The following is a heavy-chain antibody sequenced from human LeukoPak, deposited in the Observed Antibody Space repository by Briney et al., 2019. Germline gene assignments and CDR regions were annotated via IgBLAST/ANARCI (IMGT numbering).Heavy chain of an antibody. V-gene: IGHV3-74*01. CDR1: GFTLSRHW. Sequence: GGSLRLSRAASGFTLSRHWMHWVRQAPGKGLVWVSRINSDGSSTSYADSVEGRFTISRDNAMNTLYLQMNSLRAEDTAVYYCARASPSYHYGMDVWGQGTTVTVSS. J-gene: IGHJ6*02. CDR3: ARASPSYHYGMDV. CDR2: INSDGSST.